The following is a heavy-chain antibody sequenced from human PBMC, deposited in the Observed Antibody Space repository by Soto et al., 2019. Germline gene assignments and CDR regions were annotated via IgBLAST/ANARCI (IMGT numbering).Heavy chain of an antibody. CDR1: GSTFSNYC. V-gene: IGHV3-74*01. J-gene: IGHJ6*02. D-gene: IGHD3-10*01. Sequence: GVLRLSCAASGSTFSNYCMHWVRHAPGKGLVWFSRIKFDGSNTDYADYVKGRFTISRDKAKNTLYLQMNSLRAEDTTLYYCASGVPNYYAMDVWGQGTTVTVSS. CDR2: IKFDGSNT. CDR3: ASGVPNYYAMDV.